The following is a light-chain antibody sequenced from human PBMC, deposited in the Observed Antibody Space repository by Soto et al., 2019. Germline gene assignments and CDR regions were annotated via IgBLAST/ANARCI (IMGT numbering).Light chain of an antibody. J-gene: IGKJ5*01. V-gene: IGKV1-5*03. Sequence: DIQMTQSPSTLPAAVGDSVTITCRAYQSISTWLAWYQQKPGKAPNLLIYKASRLETGVPSRFSGSGSGTEFTLTISGLLPEDFAAYHCQQLYTLPFTFGQGTRLEIK. CDR3: QQLYTLPFT. CDR1: QSISTW. CDR2: KAS.